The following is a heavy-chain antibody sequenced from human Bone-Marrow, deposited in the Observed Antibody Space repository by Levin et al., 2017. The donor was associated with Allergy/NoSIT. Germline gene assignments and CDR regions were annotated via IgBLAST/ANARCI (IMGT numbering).Heavy chain of an antibody. V-gene: IGHV7-4-1*02. CDR2: INTNTGDS. CDR1: GYSFTAYT. J-gene: IGHJ4*02. D-gene: IGHD3-3*01. Sequence: GESLKISCKASGYSFTAYTISWLRQAPGQGLEWMGWINTNTGDSTYAQGFTGRFVFSLDTSVSTTYLEINSLKAEDTAVYYCARGTLPFLFSYWGQGTLVTVSS. CDR3: ARGTLPFLFSY.